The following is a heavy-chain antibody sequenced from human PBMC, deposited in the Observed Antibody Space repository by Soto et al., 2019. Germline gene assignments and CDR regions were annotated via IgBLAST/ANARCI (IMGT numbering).Heavy chain of an antibody. J-gene: IGHJ3*02. D-gene: IGHD3-3*01. Sequence: SETLSLTCTVSGGSISSYYWSWIRQPPGKGLEWIGYIYYSGSTNYNPSLKSRVTISVDTSKNQFSLKLSSVTAADTAVYYCARRRYDFWSQNDAFDIWGQGTMVTVSS. CDR3: ARRRYDFWSQNDAFDI. V-gene: IGHV4-59*08. CDR2: IYYSGST. CDR1: GGSISSYY.